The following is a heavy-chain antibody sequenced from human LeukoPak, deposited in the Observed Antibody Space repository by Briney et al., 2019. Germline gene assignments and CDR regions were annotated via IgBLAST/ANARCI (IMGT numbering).Heavy chain of an antibody. CDR1: GGSISSYY. CDR2: IYYSGST. D-gene: IGHD2-2*01. Sequence: KPSETLSLTCTVPGGSISSYYWSWIRQPPGKGLEWIGYIYYSGSTNYNPSLKSRVTISVDTSKNQFSLKLSSVTAADTAVYYCERTKHLKTLGYCISTSCQSYGFDPWGKEPLVTVSS. CDR3: ERTKHLKTLGYCISTSCQSYGFDP. J-gene: IGHJ5*02. V-gene: IGHV4-59*01.